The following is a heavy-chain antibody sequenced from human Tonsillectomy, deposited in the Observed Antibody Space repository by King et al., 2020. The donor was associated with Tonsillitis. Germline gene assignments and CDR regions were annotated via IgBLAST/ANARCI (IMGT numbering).Heavy chain of an antibody. V-gene: IGHV3-30*03. Sequence: VQLVESGEGLVQPGGSLRLACAASGLTLRSYIMNWVRQLPGKGLEWGAFINKNGSKNNYAASVQGQFTISRDNSRNTLFLQMNSLKGEDTAVYYCARQFLHFDYWGQGTLVTVSS. J-gene: IGHJ4*02. CDR3: ARQFLHFDY. CDR2: INKNGSKN. CDR1: GLTLRSYI.